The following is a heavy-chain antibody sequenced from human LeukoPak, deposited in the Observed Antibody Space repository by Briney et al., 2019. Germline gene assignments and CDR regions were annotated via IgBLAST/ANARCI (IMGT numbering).Heavy chain of an antibody. CDR2: IIPIFGTA. D-gene: IGHD6-6*01. J-gene: IGHJ2*01. CDR1: GGTFSSYA. V-gene: IGHV1-69*01. CDR3: ARDGSRGGHSSSQVPYWYFDL. Sequence: VASVKVSCKASGGTFSSYAISWVRQAPGQGLEWMGGIIPIFGTANYAQKFQGRVTITADESTSTAYMELSSLRSEDTAVYYCARDGSRGGHSSSQVPYWYFDLWGRGTLVTVSS.